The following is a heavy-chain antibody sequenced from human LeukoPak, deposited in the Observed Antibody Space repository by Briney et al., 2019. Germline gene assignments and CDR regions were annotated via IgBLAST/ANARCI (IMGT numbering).Heavy chain of an antibody. V-gene: IGHV4-59*06. CDR3: ARDAATGVFES. CDR2: IYYSGSP. J-gene: IGHJ4*02. CDR1: GGSISSYY. D-gene: IGHD5-24*01. Sequence: SETLSLTCTVSGGSISSYYWSWIRQPPGKGLEWIGHIYYSGSPSYNPSLKSRVAISMDTSHNHISLNITSVTDADTAVYYCARDAATGVFESWGQGTLVAVSS.